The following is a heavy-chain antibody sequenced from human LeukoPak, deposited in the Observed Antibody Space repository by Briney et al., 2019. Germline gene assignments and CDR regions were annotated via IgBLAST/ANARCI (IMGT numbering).Heavy chain of an antibody. V-gene: IGHV1-69*13. CDR1: GGTFSSYA. Sequence: SVNVSCTASGGTFSSYAISWVRQAPGQGLEWMGGIIPIFGTANCAQKFQGRVTITADESTSTAYMELSSLRSEDTAVYYCARGTMVRGVLKGPLDYWGQGTLVTVSS. CDR2: IIPIFGTA. D-gene: IGHD3-10*01. J-gene: IGHJ4*02. CDR3: ARGTMVRGVLKGPLDY.